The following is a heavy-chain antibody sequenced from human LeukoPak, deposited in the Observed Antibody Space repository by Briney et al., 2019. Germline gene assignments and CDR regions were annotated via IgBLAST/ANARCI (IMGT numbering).Heavy chain of an antibody. Sequence: PGGSLRLSCAASGFTVNTNHMSWVRQTPGKGLEWVSTIYSGGSIYYADSVTGRFTISRDNSKNTLHLQMNSLRVEDTALYYCARGSRVTTRLDAFDIWGQGTMVIVSP. CDR3: ARGSRVTTRLDAFDI. CDR2: IYSGGSI. D-gene: IGHD4-17*01. J-gene: IGHJ3*02. V-gene: IGHV3-53*01. CDR1: GFTVNTNH.